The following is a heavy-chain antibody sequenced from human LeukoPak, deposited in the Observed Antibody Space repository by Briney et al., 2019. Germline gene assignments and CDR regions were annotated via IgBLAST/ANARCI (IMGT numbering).Heavy chain of an antibody. CDR2: LSFDASNE. V-gene: IGHV3-30-3*01. Sequence: GGSLRLSCVASGFIFRTSAMHWVRHAPGKGMEWVAVLSFDASNENYAGSVRGRFTISRDNSKNTLYLQMNSLKIEDTAIYYCARGSGYHLVSWGQGTLVTVSS. CDR3: ARGSGYHLVS. D-gene: IGHD5-12*01. J-gene: IGHJ5*02. CDR1: GFIFRTSA.